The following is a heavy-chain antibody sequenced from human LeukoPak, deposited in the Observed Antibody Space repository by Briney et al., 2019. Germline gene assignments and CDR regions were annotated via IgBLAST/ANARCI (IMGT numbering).Heavy chain of an antibody. Sequence: PGGSLRLSCAASGFTFSSYAMSWVRQAPGKGLEWVSAISGSGGSTYYADSVKGRFTISRDNSKNTLYLQMNSLRAEDTAVYYCAKGGCSGGSCSTDYWGQGTLVTVSS. CDR1: GFTFSSYA. J-gene: IGHJ4*02. V-gene: IGHV3-23*01. CDR3: AKGGCSGGSCSTDY. CDR2: ISGSGGST. D-gene: IGHD2-15*01.